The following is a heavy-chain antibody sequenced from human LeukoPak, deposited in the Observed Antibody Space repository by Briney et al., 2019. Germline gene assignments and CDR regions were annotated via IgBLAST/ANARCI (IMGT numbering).Heavy chain of an antibody. D-gene: IGHD3-9*01. CDR3: AKDRSIGLRYFDWLSDY. CDR1: GFTFSSYG. Sequence: GGSLRLSCAASGFTFSSYGMSWVRQAPGKGLEWVSAISGSGGSTYYADSVKGRFTISRDNSKNTLYLQMNSLRAEDTAVYYCAKDRSIGLRYFDWLSDYWGQGTLVTVSS. CDR2: ISGSGGST. J-gene: IGHJ4*02. V-gene: IGHV3-23*01.